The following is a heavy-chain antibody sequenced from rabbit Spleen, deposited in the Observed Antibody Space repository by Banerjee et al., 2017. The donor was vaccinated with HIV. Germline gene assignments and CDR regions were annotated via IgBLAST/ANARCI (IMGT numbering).Heavy chain of an antibody. Sequence: QSLEESGGGLVKPGASLTLTCTASGIDFSNYYYMCWVRQAPGKGLEWIACIEGGSSAFSYFASWAKGRFTISKTSSTTVTLQMTSLTAADTATYFCARDSGSSFSTYGMDLWGPGTLVTVS. V-gene: IGHV1S40*01. CDR2: IEGGSSAFS. CDR1: GIDFSNYYY. J-gene: IGHJ6*01. CDR3: ARDSGSSFSTYGMDL. D-gene: IGHD8-1*01.